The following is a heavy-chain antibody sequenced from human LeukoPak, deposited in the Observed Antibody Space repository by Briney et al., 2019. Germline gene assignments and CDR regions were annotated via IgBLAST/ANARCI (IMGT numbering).Heavy chain of an antibody. J-gene: IGHJ6*02. CDR3: AREPYGDYGMDV. V-gene: IGHV4-4*02. D-gene: IGHD4-17*01. CDR2: IYHSGST. CDR1: GGSISSSNW. Sequence: PSETLSLTCAVSGGSISSSNWWSWVRQPPGKGLEWIGEIYHSGSTNYNPSLKSRVTISVDESKNQFSLKLSSVTAADTAVYYCAREPYGDYGMDVWGQGTTVTVSS.